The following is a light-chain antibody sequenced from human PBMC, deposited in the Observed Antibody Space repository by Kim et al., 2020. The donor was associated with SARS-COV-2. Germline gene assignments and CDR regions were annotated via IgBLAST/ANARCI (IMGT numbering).Light chain of an antibody. CDR2: TAS. CDR3: QQCKSLPYT. CDR1: QSINSL. Sequence: DIQMTQSPSSLSASVGDRVTITCRASQSINSLLAWYQQKPGKAPNLLIYTASTLQSGVPSRFSGSGSGTDFTLTILSLQPEDFATYYCQQCKSLPYTFGQGTKLEI. J-gene: IGKJ2*01. V-gene: IGKV1-39*01.